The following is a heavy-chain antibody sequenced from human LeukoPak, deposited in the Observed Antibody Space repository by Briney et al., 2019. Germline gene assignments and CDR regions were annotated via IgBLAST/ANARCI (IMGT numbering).Heavy chain of an antibody. D-gene: IGHD5-12*01. CDR1: GYTLTELS. CDR2: FDPEVGET. Sequence: ASVKVSCKVSGYTLTELSMHWVRQAPGKGLEWMGGFDPEVGETIYAQKFQGRVTMTEDTSTDTAYMELSSLRSEDTAVYYCATGRVATTLVYYGMDVWGQGTTVTVSS. V-gene: IGHV1-24*01. J-gene: IGHJ6*02. CDR3: ATGRVATTLVYYGMDV.